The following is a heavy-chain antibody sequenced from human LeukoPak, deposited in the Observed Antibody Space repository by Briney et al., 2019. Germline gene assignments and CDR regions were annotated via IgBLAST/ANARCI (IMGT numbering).Heavy chain of an antibody. CDR1: GFTVSGNY. CDR3: AGAHSSSWSVF. J-gene: IGHJ5*01. CDR2: IYSGGNT. Sequence: PGGSLRLSCAASGFTVSGNYMSWVRQAPGKGLEWVSVIYSGGNTYYADSVKSRFTISRDNSKSTLYLQMNSLRAEDTAVYYCAGAHSSSWSVFWGQGTLVTVSS. V-gene: IGHV3-53*01. D-gene: IGHD6-13*01.